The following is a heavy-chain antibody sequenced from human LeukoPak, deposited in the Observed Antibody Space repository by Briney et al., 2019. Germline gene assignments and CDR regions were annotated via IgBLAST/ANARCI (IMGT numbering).Heavy chain of an antibody. D-gene: IGHD6-19*01. J-gene: IGHJ4*02. V-gene: IGHV3-53*01. CDR3: ARGDSSGWGLDY. Sequence: GGSLRLSCTVSGFTVSSNSMSWVRQAPGKGLEWVSFIYSGGNTHYSDSVKGRFTISRDNSKNTLYLQMNSLRAEDTAVYYCARGDSSGWGLDYWGLGTLVTVSS. CDR1: GFTVSSNS. CDR2: IYSGGNT.